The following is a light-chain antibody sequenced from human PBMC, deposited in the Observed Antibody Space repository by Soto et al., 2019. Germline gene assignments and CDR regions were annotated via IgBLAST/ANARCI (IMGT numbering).Light chain of an antibody. V-gene: IGKV1-5*03. CDR2: EAS. Sequence: DIQMTQSPSTLSGSVGDRVTVTCRASQTISSWLAWYQQKPGKAPKLLIYEASTLKSGVPSRFSGSGSGTEFTLTISSLQPDDFATYYCQHYHTYPWTFGHGTKVDIK. CDR1: QTISSW. J-gene: IGKJ1*01. CDR3: QHYHTYPWT.